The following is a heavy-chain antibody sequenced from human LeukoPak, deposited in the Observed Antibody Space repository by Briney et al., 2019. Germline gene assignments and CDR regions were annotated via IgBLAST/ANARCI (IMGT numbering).Heavy chain of an antibody. CDR3: IRGAPTTFDY. CDR2: INSGGSST. Sequence: GGSLRLSCAASGFTFSSYWMHWVRQAPGKGLVWVSRINSGGSSTSCADSVKGRFTTSRDNAKNTLYLQMNSLRPEDTAVYYCIRGAPTTFDYWGQGTLVTVSS. V-gene: IGHV3-74*01. CDR1: GFTFSSYW. D-gene: IGHD1-14*01. J-gene: IGHJ4*02.